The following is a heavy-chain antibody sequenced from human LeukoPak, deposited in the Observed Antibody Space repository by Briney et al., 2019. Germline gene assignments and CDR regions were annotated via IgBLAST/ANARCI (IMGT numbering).Heavy chain of an antibody. V-gene: IGHV4-59*08. D-gene: IGHD3-16*01. CDR1: GGSINTYY. CDR2: IYSSGST. CDR3: ARRGTPYYYYYMDV. J-gene: IGHJ6*03. Sequence: SETLSLTCTVFGGSINTYYWSWIRQSPGKGLELIGYIYSSGSTDYNPSLKSRVVISIDTSKSQFSLKMNSVTAADTAVYYCARRGTPYYYYYMDVWGKGTTVTVSS.